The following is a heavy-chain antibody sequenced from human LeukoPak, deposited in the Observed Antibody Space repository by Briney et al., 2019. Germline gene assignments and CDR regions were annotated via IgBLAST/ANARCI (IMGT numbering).Heavy chain of an antibody. CDR1: GFTFSSYS. J-gene: IGHJ4*02. Sequence: QTGGSLRLSCAASGFTFSSYSMNWVRQAPRKGLEWVSYISSSSSTIYYADSVKGRFTISRDNAKNSLYLQKNSLRDEDTAVYYCARGGTTVVNRYSFDYWGQGTLVTVSS. CDR3: ARGGTTVVNRYSFDY. V-gene: IGHV3-48*02. D-gene: IGHD4-23*01. CDR2: ISSSSSTI.